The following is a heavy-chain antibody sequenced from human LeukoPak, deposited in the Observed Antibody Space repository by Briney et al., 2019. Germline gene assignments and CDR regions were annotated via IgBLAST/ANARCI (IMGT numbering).Heavy chain of an antibody. Sequence: SETLSLTCAVYGGSFSGYYWSWIRQPPGKGLEWIREINHSGSTNYNPSLKSRVTISVDTSKNQFSLKLSSVTAADTAVYYCARVNVDTAMVFTYYYYGMDVWGQGTTVTVSS. CDR2: INHSGST. CDR3: ARVNVDTAMVFTYYYYGMDV. CDR1: GGSFSGYY. D-gene: IGHD5-18*01. V-gene: IGHV4-34*01. J-gene: IGHJ6*02.